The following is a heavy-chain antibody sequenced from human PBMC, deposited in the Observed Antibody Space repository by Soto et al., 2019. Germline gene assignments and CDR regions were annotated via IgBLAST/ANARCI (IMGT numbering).Heavy chain of an antibody. CDR2: IYHSGST. CDR3: AREKGQFDY. J-gene: IGHJ4*02. CDR1: GGSISSGGYS. V-gene: IGHV4-30-2*01. Sequence: PSETLSLTCAVSGGSISSGGYSWIWIRQPPGKGLEWIGYIYHSGSTYYNPSLKSRVTISVDRSKNQFSLKLSSVTAADTAVYYCAREKGQFDYWGRGTLVTVSS.